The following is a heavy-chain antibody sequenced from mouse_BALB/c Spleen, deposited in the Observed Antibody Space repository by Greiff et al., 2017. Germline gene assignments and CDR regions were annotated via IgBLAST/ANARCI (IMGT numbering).Heavy chain of an antibody. V-gene: IGHV3-2*02. D-gene: IGHD1-1*01. Sequence: EVQLQESGPGLVKPSQSLSLTCTVTGYSITSDYAWNWIRQFPGNKLEWMGYISYSGSTSYNPSLKSRISITRDTSKNQFFLQLNSVTTEDTATYYCARSINYGSSLYFDYWGQGTTLTVAS. J-gene: IGHJ2*01. CDR3: ARSINYGSSLYFDY. CDR2: ISYSGST. CDR1: GYSITSDYA.